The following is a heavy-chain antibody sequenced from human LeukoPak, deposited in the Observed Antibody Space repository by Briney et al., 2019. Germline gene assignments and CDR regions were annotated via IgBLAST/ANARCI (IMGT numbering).Heavy chain of an antibody. CDR2: IYTSGST. V-gene: IGHV4-38-2*02. J-gene: IGHJ4*02. CDR3: ARATSSGYYSYYFDY. D-gene: IGHD3-22*01. CDR1: GYSISSGYY. Sequence: SETLSLTCTVSGYSISSGYYWGWIRQPPGKGLEWIGRIYTSGSTNYNPSLKSRVTMSVDTSKNQFSLKLSSVTAADTAVYYCARATSSGYYSYYFDYWGQGTLVTVSS.